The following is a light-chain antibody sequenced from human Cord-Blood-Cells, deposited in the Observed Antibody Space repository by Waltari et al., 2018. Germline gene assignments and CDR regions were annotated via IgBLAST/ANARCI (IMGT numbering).Light chain of an antibody. V-gene: IGKV1-39*01. CDR2: AAS. Sequence: DIQMTQSPSSLSASVGHRVTITCRTSQSISSYLNWYQQKPGKARKLLIYAASSLQSEVPSRFSGSGSGTDFTLTISSLQPEDFATYYCQQSYSTPITFGQGTRLEIK. CDR1: QSISSY. J-gene: IGKJ5*01. CDR3: QQSYSTPIT.